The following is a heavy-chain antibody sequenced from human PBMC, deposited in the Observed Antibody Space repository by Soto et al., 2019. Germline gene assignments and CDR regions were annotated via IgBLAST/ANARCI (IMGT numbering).Heavy chain of an antibody. CDR3: AKKRPSSIQGGAFGMDV. D-gene: IGHD3-16*01. CDR1: GFSVTTNY. CDR2: TFTGGFT. J-gene: IGHJ6*02. Sequence: EVQLVETGGGLIQPGGSLRLSCLASGFSVTTNYIIWVRQPPGKGLEWVSTTFTGGFTHYADSVKGRVSISRDKAKNTVYLQMNNLRGEDTAVNYCAKKRPSSIQGGAFGMDVWGEGTAVSVSS. V-gene: IGHV3-53*02.